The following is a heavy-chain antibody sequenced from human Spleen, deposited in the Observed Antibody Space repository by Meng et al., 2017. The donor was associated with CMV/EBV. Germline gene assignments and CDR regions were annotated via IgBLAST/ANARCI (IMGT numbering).Heavy chain of an antibody. J-gene: IGHJ6*02. Sequence: GESLKISCAASGFTFSSYSMNWVRQAPGKGLEWVSYISSSSSTIYYADSVKGRFTISRDNAKNSLYLQMNSLRAEDTAEYYCARGRPGYCSSTSCNGMDVWGQGTTVTVSS. V-gene: IGHV3-48*04. CDR3: ARGRPGYCSSTSCNGMDV. D-gene: IGHD2-2*01. CDR1: GFTFSSYS. CDR2: ISSSSSTI.